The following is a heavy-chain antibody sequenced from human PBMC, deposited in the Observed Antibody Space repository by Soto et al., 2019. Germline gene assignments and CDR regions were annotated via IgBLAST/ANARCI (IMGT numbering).Heavy chain of an antibody. CDR1: GFTFSSYD. Sequence: GGSLRLSCAASGFTFSSYDMHWVRQATGKGLEWVSAIGTAGDTYYPGSVKGRFTISRENAKNSLYLQMNSLRAEDTAVYYCARGSDYYYGMDVWGQGTTVTVSS. V-gene: IGHV3-13*01. J-gene: IGHJ6*02. CDR3: ARGSDYYYGMDV. CDR2: IGTAGDT.